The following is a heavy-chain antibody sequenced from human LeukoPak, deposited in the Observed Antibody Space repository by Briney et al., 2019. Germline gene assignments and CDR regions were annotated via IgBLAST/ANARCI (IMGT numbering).Heavy chain of an antibody. CDR3: ARYSKNYYDVTGYFDL. V-gene: IGHV5-51*01. Sequence: PGESLKISCKGSGYSFTTYWIGWVRQMPGKGLECLGVIYPGDSDTRYSPSFQGQVTISADKSISTAYLQWSSLKASDTAIYYCARYSKNYYDVTGYFDLWGQGTLVTVSS. J-gene: IGHJ4*02. CDR2: IYPGDSDT. D-gene: IGHD3-22*01. CDR1: GYSFTTYW.